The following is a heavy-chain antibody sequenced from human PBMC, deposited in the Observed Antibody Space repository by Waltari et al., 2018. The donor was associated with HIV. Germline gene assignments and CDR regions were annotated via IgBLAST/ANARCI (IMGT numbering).Heavy chain of an antibody. J-gene: IGHJ4*02. D-gene: IGHD6-19*01. CDR1: GYPFSAYH. Sequence: QVQLLQSSAEMKKPGASVRISCKASGYPFSAYHIHWVRQAPGQGLEWMAWINDNSGGTHILQKFRGRVTVTRDTAATTVYLDLSGLTFADTATYFCVRVIRGSPLDYWGPGTPVIVSS. CDR2: INDNSGGT. V-gene: IGHV1-2*02. CDR3: VRVIRGSPLDY.